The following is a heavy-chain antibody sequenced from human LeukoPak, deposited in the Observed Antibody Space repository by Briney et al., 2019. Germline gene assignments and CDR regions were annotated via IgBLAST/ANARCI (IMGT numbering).Heavy chain of an antibody. J-gene: IGHJ4*02. Sequence: SETLSLTCTVSGGSISSYYWSWIRQPPGKGLEWIGYIYTSGSTNYNPSLKSRVTISVDTSKNQFSLKLSSVTAADTAVYYCARHSPPEDSFFDYWGQGTLVTVSS. CDR2: IYTSGST. V-gene: IGHV4-4*09. CDR3: ARHSPPEDSFFDY. CDR1: GGSISSYY.